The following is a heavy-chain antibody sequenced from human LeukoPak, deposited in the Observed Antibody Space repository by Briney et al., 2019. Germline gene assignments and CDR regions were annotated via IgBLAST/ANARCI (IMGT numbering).Heavy chain of an antibody. CDR1: GFTFSSYA. CDR3: AKDPTPYYDSSGAYFDY. J-gene: IGHJ4*02. V-gene: IGHV3-23*01. CDR2: ISGSGGST. D-gene: IGHD3-22*01. Sequence: PGGSLRLSCAASGFTFSSYAMSWVRQAPGKGLEWVSAISGSGGSTYYADSVKGRFTISRDNSKNTLYLQMNSLRAEDTAVYYCAKDPTPYYDSSGAYFDYWGQGTLVTVSS.